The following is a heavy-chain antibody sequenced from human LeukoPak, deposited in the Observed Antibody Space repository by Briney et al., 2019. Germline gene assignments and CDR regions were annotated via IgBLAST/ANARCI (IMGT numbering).Heavy chain of an antibody. CDR1: GFTFSSYE. V-gene: IGHV3-15*01. CDR2: IKSKTDGGTA. CDR3: TSDREGQWLVEYFDY. Sequence: GGSLRLSCAASGFTFSSYEMNWVRQAPREGLEWVGRIKSKTDGGTADYAAPVKGRFTISRDDSKNTLYLQMNSLITEDTAVYYCTSDREGQWLVEYFDYWGQGTLVTVSS. J-gene: IGHJ4*02. D-gene: IGHD6-19*01.